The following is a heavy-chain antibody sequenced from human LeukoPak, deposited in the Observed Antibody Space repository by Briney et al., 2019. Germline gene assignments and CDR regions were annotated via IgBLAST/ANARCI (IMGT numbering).Heavy chain of an antibody. CDR1: GGTFSSYA. CDR3: ARDLKYHGSSAYYDFWSGP. J-gene: IGHJ5*02. D-gene: IGHD3-3*01. V-gene: IGHV1-69*13. CDR2: IIPIFGTA. Sequence: SVKVSCKASGGTFSSYAISWVRQAPGQGLEWMGGIIPIFGTANYAQKFQGRVTITADESTSTAYMELSSLRSEDTAVYYCARDLKYHGSSAYYDFWSGPWGQGTLVTVSS.